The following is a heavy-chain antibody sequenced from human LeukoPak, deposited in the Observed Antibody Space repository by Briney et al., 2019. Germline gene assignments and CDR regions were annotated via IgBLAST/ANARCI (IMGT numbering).Heavy chain of an antibody. CDR2: ISYDGSNK. Sequence: PGGSLRLSSAASAFTFSSYAMHWVRQAPGKGLEGVAVISYDGSNKYYADSVKGRFTISRDNSKNTLYLQMNSLRAEDTAVYYCARERIAVAGYNWFDPWGQGTLVTVSS. CDR3: ARERIAVAGYNWFDP. J-gene: IGHJ5*02. CDR1: AFTFSSYA. V-gene: IGHV3-30-3*01. D-gene: IGHD6-19*01.